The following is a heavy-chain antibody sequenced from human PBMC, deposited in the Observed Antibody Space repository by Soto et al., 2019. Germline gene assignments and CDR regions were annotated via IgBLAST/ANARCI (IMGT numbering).Heavy chain of an antibody. CDR1: GYTFTNYG. CDR2: INTNNGNT. V-gene: IGHV1-18*01. D-gene: IGHD3-9*01. CDR3: ARDTMTGYLQFDY. Sequence: QVQLVQSGAEVKKPGASVKVSCRASGYTFTNYGISWVRQAPGQGLEWMGWINTNNGNTNYAQTLQGRVTMTTDTSTSTAYMELRSLRSDDTAVYYCARDTMTGYLQFDYWGQGTLVTVSS. J-gene: IGHJ4*02.